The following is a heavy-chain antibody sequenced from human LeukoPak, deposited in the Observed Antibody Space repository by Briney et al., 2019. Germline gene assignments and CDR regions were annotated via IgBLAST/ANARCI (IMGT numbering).Heavy chain of an antibody. J-gene: IGHJ3*02. CDR1: GFTFSSYE. V-gene: IGHV3-48*03. CDR3: ARGGGYNNDAFDI. Sequence: PGGSLRLSCAASGFTFSSYEMNWVRQAPGKGLEWVSYISSSGSSIYYADSVKGRFTISRDNAKNSLYLQMNSLRAEDTAVYYCARGGGYNNDAFDIWGQGTMVTVSS. CDR2: ISSSGSSI. D-gene: IGHD5-24*01.